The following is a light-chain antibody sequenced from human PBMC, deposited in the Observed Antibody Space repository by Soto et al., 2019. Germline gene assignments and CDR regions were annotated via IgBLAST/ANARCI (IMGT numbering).Light chain of an antibody. J-gene: IGKJ4*01. CDR1: RSISNW. CDR2: DAS. V-gene: IGKV1-5*01. CDR3: QQYGSFSPIT. Sequence: DIQMTQSPSTLSASVGDRVTITCRASRSISNWLAWYQQRPGIAPKLLIFDASILQSGVPSRFSGSGSGTEFPLTISRLQTDDFATYYCQQYGSFSPITFGGGTNVEI.